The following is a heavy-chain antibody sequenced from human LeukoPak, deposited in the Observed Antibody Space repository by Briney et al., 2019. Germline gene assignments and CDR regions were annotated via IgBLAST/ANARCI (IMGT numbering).Heavy chain of an antibody. CDR1: GGTFSSYA. Sequence: ASVKVSCKASGGTFSSYAISWVRQAPGQGLVWMGGIIPIFGTANYAQKFQGRVTITTDESTSTAYMELSSLRSEDTAVYYCARGVVVPAAIWGYFDYWGQGTLVTVSS. J-gene: IGHJ4*02. CDR2: IIPIFGTA. D-gene: IGHD2-2*02. CDR3: ARGVVVPAAIWGYFDY. V-gene: IGHV1-69*05.